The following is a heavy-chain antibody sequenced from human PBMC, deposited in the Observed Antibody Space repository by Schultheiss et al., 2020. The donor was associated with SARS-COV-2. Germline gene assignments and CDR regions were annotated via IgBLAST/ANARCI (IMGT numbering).Heavy chain of an antibody. J-gene: IGHJ5*02. Sequence: SVKVSCKASGGTFSSYAISWVRQAPGQGLEWMGGIIPIFGTANYAQKLQGRVTMTTDTSTSTAYMELRSLRSDDTAVYYCARERHDGEGFDPWGQGTLVTVSS. V-gene: IGHV1-69*05. D-gene: IGHD3-10*01. CDR2: IIPIFGTA. CDR3: ARERHDGEGFDP. CDR1: GGTFSSYA.